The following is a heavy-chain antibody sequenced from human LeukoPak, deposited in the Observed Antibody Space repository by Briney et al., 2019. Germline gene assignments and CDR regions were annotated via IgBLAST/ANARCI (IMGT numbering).Heavy chain of an antibody. Sequence: NWVRQPPGKGLEWIGYIYYSGSTYYNPSLKSRVTISVDTSKNQFSLKLSSVTAADTAVYYCASTISQPLGTGLGYCSGGSCYSFSGAFDIWGQGTMVTVSS. D-gene: IGHD2-15*01. CDR2: IYYSGST. J-gene: IGHJ3*02. V-gene: IGHV4-30-4*01. CDR3: ASTISQPLGTGLGYCSGGSCYSFSGAFDI.